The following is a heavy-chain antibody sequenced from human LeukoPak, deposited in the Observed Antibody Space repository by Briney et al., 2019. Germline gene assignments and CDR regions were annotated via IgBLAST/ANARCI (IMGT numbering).Heavy chain of an antibody. J-gene: IGHJ4*02. CDR2: INPSGGTT. Sequence: GGSLRLSCAASGFTFSNYAMSWVRQAPGKGLEWVSSINPSGGTTFYADSVKGRFTISRDNSKNTLYLHVNSLRAEDTAVYCCAKRPTYFDFWGQGTLVTVSS. CDR1: GFTFSNYA. CDR3: AKRPTYFDF. V-gene: IGHV3-23*01.